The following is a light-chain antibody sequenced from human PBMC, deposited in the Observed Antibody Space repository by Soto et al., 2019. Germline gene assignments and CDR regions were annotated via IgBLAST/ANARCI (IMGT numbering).Light chain of an antibody. CDR1: QSVSSW. CDR2: KAS. J-gene: IGKJ5*01. Sequence: DIQMTQSPSTLSASVGDRLTITCRPSQSVSSWLAWYQQKPGKAPKLLIYKASSLQSGVSSRFSGSGSGTEFTLTISRLEPEDFALYYCQHYAHNSPITFGQGTRLEIK. CDR3: QHYAHNSPIT. V-gene: IGKV1-5*03.